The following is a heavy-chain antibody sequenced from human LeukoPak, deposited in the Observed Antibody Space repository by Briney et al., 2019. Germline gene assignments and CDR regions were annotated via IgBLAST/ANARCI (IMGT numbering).Heavy chain of an antibody. V-gene: IGHV4-38-2*02. J-gene: IGHJ4*02. CDR1: GYSISGGYY. D-gene: IGHD1-26*01. CDR3: ARGTQNEVGATGY. Sequence: PSETLSLTCTVSGYSISGGYYWGWIRQPPGKGLEWIGSIYHSGSTYYNPSLKSRVTISVDTSKNQFSLKLSSVTAADTAVYYCARGTQNEVGATGYWGQGTLVTVSS. CDR2: IYHSGST.